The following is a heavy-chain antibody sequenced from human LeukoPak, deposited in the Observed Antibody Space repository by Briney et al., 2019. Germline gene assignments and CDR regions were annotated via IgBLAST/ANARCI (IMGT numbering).Heavy chain of an antibody. V-gene: IGHV3-23*01. CDR2: ISGSGGST. Sequence: GGSLRLSCAASGFTFSSYAMSWVRQAPGKGLEWVSAISGSGGSTYYADSVKGRFTISRDNAKNSLLLQMNSLRAEDTALYYCARGYSRAAFDIWGQGTMVTVSS. CDR1: GFTFSSYA. D-gene: IGHD2-15*01. J-gene: IGHJ3*02. CDR3: ARGYSRAAFDI.